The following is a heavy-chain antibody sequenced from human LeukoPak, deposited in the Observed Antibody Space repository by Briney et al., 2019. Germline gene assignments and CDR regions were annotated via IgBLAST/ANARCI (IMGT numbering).Heavy chain of an antibody. V-gene: IGHV3-30-3*01. D-gene: IGHD6-19*01. CDR1: GFTFSSYA. CDR3: VARGGWARFDY. J-gene: IGHJ4*02. Sequence: GRSLRLSCAASGFTFSSYAMHWVRQAPGKGLEWVAVISYDGSNKYYADSVKGRFTISRDNAKSTLYLQMNSLRGEDTAVYYCVARGGWARFDYWGQGTLVTVSS. CDR2: ISYDGSNK.